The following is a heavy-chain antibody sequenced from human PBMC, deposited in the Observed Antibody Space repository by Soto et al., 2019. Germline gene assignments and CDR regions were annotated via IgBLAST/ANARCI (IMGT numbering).Heavy chain of an antibody. D-gene: IGHD6-19*01. CDR1: GFTFSSYS. J-gene: IGHJ3*02. CDR2: ISSSSSYI. CDR3: ARDSFSSGWYGGAFDI. V-gene: IGHV3-21*01. Sequence: GGSLRLSCAASGFTFSSYSMNWVRQAPGKGLEWVSSISSSSSYIYYADSVKGRFTISRDNAKNSLYLQMNSLRAEDTAVYYCARDSFSSGWYGGAFDIWGQGTMVTVSS.